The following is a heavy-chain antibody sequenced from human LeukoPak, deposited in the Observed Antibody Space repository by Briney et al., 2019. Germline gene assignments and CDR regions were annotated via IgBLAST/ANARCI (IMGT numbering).Heavy chain of an antibody. Sequence: ASVKVSCKASGYTLTSYALNWVRQAPGQGLEWRGWINTNAGNPTYAQGFTGRFVFSLDTSVSTAYLQISSLKAEDTAVYFCARGRGASYASGSSGTKSYYYMDVWGKGTTVTVSS. CDR1: GYTLTSYA. D-gene: IGHD3-10*01. CDR2: INTNAGNP. V-gene: IGHV7-4-1*02. J-gene: IGHJ6*03. CDR3: ARGRGASYASGSSGTKSYYYMDV.